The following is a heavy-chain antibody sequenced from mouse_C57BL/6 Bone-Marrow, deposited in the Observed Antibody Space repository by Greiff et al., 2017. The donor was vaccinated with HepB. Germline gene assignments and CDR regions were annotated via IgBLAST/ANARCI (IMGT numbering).Heavy chain of an antibody. CDR1: GYTFTSYW. D-gene: IGHD4-1*01. Sequence: QVQLQQPGAELVKPGASVKLSCKASGYTFTSYWMHWVKQRPGRGLEWIGRIDPNSGSTNYNEKFKSKATLTVDTSSSTAYMQLSSLTSADSAVYYCAPNWAYAMDYWGQGTSVTVSS. J-gene: IGHJ4*01. CDR2: IDPNSGST. V-gene: IGHV1-62-3*01. CDR3: APNWAYAMDY.